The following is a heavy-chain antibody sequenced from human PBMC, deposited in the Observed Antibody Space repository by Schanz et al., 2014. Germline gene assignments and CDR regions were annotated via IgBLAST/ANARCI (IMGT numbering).Heavy chain of an antibody. V-gene: IGHV1-2*06. CDR1: GYTFTAYF. D-gene: IGHD4-4*01. Sequence: QVLLVQSGAEVKQPGASVKVSCKASGYTFTAYFIHWVRQAPGQGLEWMGRINPNSGDTNYAQKFQGRVTMTRDTSTSTVYMELSSLRSEDTAVYYCASALTTWGGMDVWGQGTTVTVSS. CDR3: ASALTTWGGMDV. CDR2: INPNSGDT. J-gene: IGHJ6*02.